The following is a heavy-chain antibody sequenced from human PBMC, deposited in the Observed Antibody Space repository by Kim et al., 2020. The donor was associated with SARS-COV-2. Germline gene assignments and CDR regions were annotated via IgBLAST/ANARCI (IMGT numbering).Heavy chain of an antibody. CDR2: IGNGGYTT. D-gene: IGHD3-10*01. V-gene: IGHV3-23*01. Sequence: GGSLRLSCAASGFTFSSYAMSWVRQAPGKGLEWVSAIGNGGYTTHYADSVKGRFTISRDNSKNTLYLQMNSLRAEDTAVYYCILGGFRSQGGDYWGQGTLVTVSS. CDR3: ILGGFRSQGGDY. J-gene: IGHJ4*02. CDR1: GFTFSSYA.